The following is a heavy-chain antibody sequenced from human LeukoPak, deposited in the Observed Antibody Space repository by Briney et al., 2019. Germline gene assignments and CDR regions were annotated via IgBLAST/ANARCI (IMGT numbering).Heavy chain of an antibody. CDR2: IYYSGST. Sequence: SETLSLTCTVSGGSISSSSYYWGWIRQPPGKGLEWIGSIYYSGSTYYNPSLKSRVTISVDTSKNQFSPKLSSVTAADTAVYYCARLDPRYCSGGSCYSVALAVIDYWGQGTLVTVSS. V-gene: IGHV4-39*01. CDR3: ARLDPRYCSGGSCYSVALAVIDY. J-gene: IGHJ4*02. D-gene: IGHD2-15*01. CDR1: GGSISSSSYY.